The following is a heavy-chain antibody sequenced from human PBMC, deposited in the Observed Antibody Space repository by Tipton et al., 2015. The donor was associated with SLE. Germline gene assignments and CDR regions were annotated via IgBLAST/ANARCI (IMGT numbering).Heavy chain of an antibody. CDR2: INTGGGT. D-gene: IGHD5-12*01. Sequence: TLSLTCTVSGGSITSSSYFWGWIRQSPGKGLEWIGNINTGGGTYRNPSLMSRVTISVDTSKTQFSLIVTSVTAADTAVYYCARGGVGGYDYFDYWGQGALVTVSS. CDR1: GGSITSSSYF. J-gene: IGHJ4*02. CDR3: ARGGVGGYDYFDY. V-gene: IGHV4-39*07.